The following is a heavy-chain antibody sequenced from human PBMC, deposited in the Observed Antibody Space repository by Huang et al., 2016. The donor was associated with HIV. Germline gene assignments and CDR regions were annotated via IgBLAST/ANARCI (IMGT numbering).Heavy chain of an antibody. V-gene: IGHV4-39*07. Sequence: QLRLRESGPGLVQPSETLSLTCNVSGVPLITYVHDWGWIRQSPGKGREWSGSIFYGGRTAYNPALSSRGTISSDTSKNQVSLKLTSVTAADTATYYCAERGSGGGSFDGFNDWGQGIMVAVST. CDR1: GVPLITYVHD. J-gene: IGHJ4*02. CDR3: AERGSGGGSFDGFND. D-gene: IGHD1-26*01. CDR2: IFYGGRT.